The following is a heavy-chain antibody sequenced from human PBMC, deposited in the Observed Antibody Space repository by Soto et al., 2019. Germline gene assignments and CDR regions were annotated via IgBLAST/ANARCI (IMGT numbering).Heavy chain of an antibody. J-gene: IGHJ6*02. CDR1: GYTFTGYY. D-gene: IGHD3-10*01. V-gene: IGHV1-2*04. CDR3: ARDLRWVRGAAYYYGMDV. Sequence: ASVKVSCTASGYTFTGYYMHWVRQAPGQGLEWMGWINPNSGGTNYAQKFQGWVTMTRDTSISTAYMELSRLRSDDTAVYYCARDLRWVRGAAYYYGMDVWGQGTTVTVSS. CDR2: INPNSGGT.